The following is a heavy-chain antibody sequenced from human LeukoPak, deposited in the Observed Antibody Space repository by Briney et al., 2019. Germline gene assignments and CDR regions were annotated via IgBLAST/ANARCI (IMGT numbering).Heavy chain of an antibody. CDR2: IWYDGSTK. CDR1: GFTFSTYG. Sequence: GGSLRLSCAASGFTFSTYGMHWVRQAPGKELEWVANIWYDGSTKYYADSVKGRFTISRDNSKNTLYLQMNSLRAEDTAVYYCARKKDTFDFYDSSGLDYWGQGALVTVSS. J-gene: IGHJ4*02. V-gene: IGHV3-33*01. CDR3: ARKKDTFDFYDSSGLDY. D-gene: IGHD3-22*01.